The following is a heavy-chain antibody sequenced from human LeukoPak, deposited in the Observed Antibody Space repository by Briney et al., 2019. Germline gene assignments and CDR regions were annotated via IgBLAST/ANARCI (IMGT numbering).Heavy chain of an antibody. J-gene: IGHJ5*02. D-gene: IGHD6-13*01. CDR3: ARAYSSSWGWFDP. CDR2: IYYSGST. CDR1: GGSISSYY. Sequence: SETLSLTCTVSGGSISSYYWSWIRQPPGKGLEWIGHIYYSGSTNYNPSLKSRVTISVDTSKNQFSLKLSSVTAADTAVYYCARAYSSSWGWFDPWGQGTLVTVSS. V-gene: IGHV4-59*01.